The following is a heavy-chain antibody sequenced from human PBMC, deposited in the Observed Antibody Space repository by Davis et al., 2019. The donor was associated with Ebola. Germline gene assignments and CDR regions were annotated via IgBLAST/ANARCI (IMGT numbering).Heavy chain of an antibody. V-gene: IGHV1-69*04. J-gene: IGHJ4*02. CDR2: IIPVVDTK. CDR3: ATGGLWELNY. D-gene: IGHD1-26*01. Sequence: AASVKVSCKPSGGTFTNYAVNWVRQAPGQGLEWMGRIIPVVDTKDYAQKFQGRVTLTADKATNTAYMELRSLRSDDTAVYYCATGGLWELNYWGQGTLVTVSS. CDR1: GGTFTNYA.